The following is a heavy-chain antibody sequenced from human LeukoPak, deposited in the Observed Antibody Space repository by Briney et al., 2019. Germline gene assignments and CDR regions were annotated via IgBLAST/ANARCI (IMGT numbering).Heavy chain of an antibody. CDR3: ASWPPQHQLLYGYYYYGMDV. V-gene: IGHV1-2*02. J-gene: IGHJ6*02. CDR1: GYTLTELS. D-gene: IGHD2-2*02. Sequence: ASVKVSCKVSGYTLTELSMHWVRQAPGQGLEWMGWINPNSGGTNYAQKFQGRVTMTRDTSISTAYMELSRLRSDDTAVYYCASWPPQHQLLYGYYYYGMDVWGQGTTVTVSS. CDR2: INPNSGGT.